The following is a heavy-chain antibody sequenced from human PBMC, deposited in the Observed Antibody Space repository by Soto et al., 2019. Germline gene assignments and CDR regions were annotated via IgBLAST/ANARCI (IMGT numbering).Heavy chain of an antibody. J-gene: IGHJ6*03. CDR1: GGSISSGGYY. CDR3: ARVAAARYYYYYYMDV. D-gene: IGHD6-13*01. V-gene: IGHV4-31*03. CDR2: IYYSGST. Sequence: TLSLTCTVSGGSISSGGYYWSWIRQHPGKGLEWIGYIYYSGSTYYNPSLKSRVTISVDTSKNQFSLKLSSVTAADTAVYYCARVAAARYYYYYYMDVWGKGTTVTVSS.